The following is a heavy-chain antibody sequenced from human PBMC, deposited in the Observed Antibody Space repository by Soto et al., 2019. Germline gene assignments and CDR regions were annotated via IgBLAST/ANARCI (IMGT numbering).Heavy chain of an antibody. CDR2: INSDGSST. Sequence: PGGSLRLACAASGFTFSSYWMHWVRQAPGKGLVWVSRINSDGSSTSYADSVKGRFTISRDNAKNTLYLQMNSLRAEDRAVYYCARVGYGTYFDYWGQGTLVTVSS. V-gene: IGHV3-74*01. J-gene: IGHJ4*02. D-gene: IGHD5-18*01. CDR3: ARVGYGTYFDY. CDR1: GFTFSSYW.